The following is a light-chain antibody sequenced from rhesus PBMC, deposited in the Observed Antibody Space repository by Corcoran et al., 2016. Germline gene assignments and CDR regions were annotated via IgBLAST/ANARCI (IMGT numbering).Light chain of an antibody. J-gene: IGKJ1*01. CDR1: QGISNA. V-gene: IGKV1-33*01. Sequence: DIQMTQSPSSLSASVGDKVTITCRASQGISNALAWYQQKPGKAPKLLIYAASHLQSGVPSRFSGSGSRKDFTLTISSLQPEDFAVYYCQQRNSYPWTFGQGTKVEIK. CDR2: AAS. CDR3: QQRNSYPWT.